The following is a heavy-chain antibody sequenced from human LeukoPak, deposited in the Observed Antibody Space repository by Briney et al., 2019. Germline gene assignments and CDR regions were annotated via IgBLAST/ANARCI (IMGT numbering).Heavy chain of an antibody. CDR1: RFTFRSYS. V-gene: IGHV3-23*01. CDR2: ISGSGYST. CDR3: AKYEQSTGWSFDY. Sequence: GGSLRLSCVASRFTFRSYSMTWVRQAPGKGVDWVSAISGSGYSTYYADSVKGRFTISRDNSKNTLYMQMNTLRAEDTAVYYCAKYEQSTGWSFDYWGQGTLVTVSS. J-gene: IGHJ4*02. D-gene: IGHD2-2*01.